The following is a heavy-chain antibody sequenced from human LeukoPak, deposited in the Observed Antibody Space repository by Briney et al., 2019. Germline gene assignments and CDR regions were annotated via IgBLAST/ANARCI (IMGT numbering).Heavy chain of an antibody. CDR1: GGSFSGYY. D-gene: IGHD6-6*01. V-gene: IGHV4-34*01. CDR2: INHSGST. J-gene: IGHJ4*02. Sequence: PSETLSLTCAVYGGSFSGYYWSWIRQPPGKGLEWIGEINHSGSTNYNPSLKSRVTISVDTSKNQFSLKLSSVTAADTAVYYCARGREVAARPGLDYWGRGTLVTVSS. CDR3: ARGREVAARPGLDY.